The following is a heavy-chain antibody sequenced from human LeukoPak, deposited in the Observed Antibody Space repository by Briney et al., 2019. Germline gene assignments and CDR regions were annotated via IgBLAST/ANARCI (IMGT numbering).Heavy chain of an antibody. J-gene: IGHJ4*02. Sequence: GGSLRLSCAASGFTFSSYAMHWVRQAPGKGLEWVAVISYDGSNKYYADSVKGRFTISRDNSKNTLYLQMNSLRAEDTAVYYCARAMGFLHPFDYWGQGTLVTVSS. CDR2: ISYDGSNK. CDR3: ARAMGFLHPFDY. CDR1: GFTFSSYA. D-gene: IGHD3-10*01. V-gene: IGHV3-30-3*01.